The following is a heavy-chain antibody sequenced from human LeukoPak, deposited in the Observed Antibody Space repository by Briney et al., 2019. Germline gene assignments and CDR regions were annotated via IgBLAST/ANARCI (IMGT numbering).Heavy chain of an antibody. CDR2: INHSGST. Sequence: SETLSLTCAVYGGSFSGYYWSWIRQPPGKGLEWIGEINHSGSTNYNPSLKSRVTISVDTSKNQFSLKLSSVTAADTAVYYCARPLGYCSGGSCYAYFQRWGQGTLVTVSS. CDR1: GGSFSGYY. CDR3: ARPLGYCSGGSCYAYFQR. D-gene: IGHD2-15*01. V-gene: IGHV4-34*01. J-gene: IGHJ1*01.